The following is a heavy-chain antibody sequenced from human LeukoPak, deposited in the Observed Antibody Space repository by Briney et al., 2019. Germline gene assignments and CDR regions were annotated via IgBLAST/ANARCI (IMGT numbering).Heavy chain of an antibody. Sequence: SETLSLTCTVSGGSINTYYWSWIRQPPGKGLEWIGYIYYSGSTNYNPSLKSRVTISVDTSKNQFSLKLNSVTAADTAVYYCARNYYDGSGYYTQYLQHWGQGTLVSVSS. CDR3: ARNYYDGSGYYTQYLQH. CDR2: IYYSGST. D-gene: IGHD3-22*01. J-gene: IGHJ1*01. CDR1: GGSINTYY. V-gene: IGHV4-59*01.